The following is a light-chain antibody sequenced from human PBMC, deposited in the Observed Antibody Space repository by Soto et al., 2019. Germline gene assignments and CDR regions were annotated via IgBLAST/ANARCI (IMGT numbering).Light chain of an antibody. CDR1: QDIYTY. CDR2: AAS. V-gene: IGKV1-27*01. Sequence: DIQLTQSPSSLSASVGDRVTITCRASQDIYTYLVWYQQKPGTVPKLLIFAASTLQSGVPSRFSGSGSGTDFTLTISSLQPEDVATYYCQNYNGAPWTFGQGTKVDIK. CDR3: QNYNGAPWT. J-gene: IGKJ1*01.